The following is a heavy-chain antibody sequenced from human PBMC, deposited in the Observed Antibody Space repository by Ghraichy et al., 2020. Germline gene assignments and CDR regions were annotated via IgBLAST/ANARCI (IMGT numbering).Heavy chain of an antibody. V-gene: IGHV3-23*01. Sequence: GGSLRLSCEASGFRFSSFAMSWVRQAPGKGLEWVSSIRGIGSEIYYADSVKGRFTISRDNSKNTLFLQGNSLRAEDTAVYYCAKSVAPSARYWYFDVWGRGTLVSVAS. CDR2: IRGIGSEI. D-gene: IGHD6-13*01. CDR3: AKSVAPSARYWYFDV. CDR1: GFRFSSFA. J-gene: IGHJ2*01.